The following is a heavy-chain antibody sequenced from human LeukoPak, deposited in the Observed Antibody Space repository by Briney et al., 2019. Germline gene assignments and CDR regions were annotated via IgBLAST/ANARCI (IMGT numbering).Heavy chain of an antibody. CDR2: IYLSGST. D-gene: IGHD1-26*01. J-gene: IGHJ4*02. V-gene: IGHV4-4*02. CDR3: AGGVGATFGTNYFDS. Sequence: PSETLSLTCGVSGSSISSSNWWNWVRQPPGKGLEWIGEIYLSGSTNYSPSLKSRVTISVDKSKNQFSLKLSSVTAADTAVYYCAGGVGATFGTNYFDSWGQGTLVTVSS. CDR1: GSSISSSNW.